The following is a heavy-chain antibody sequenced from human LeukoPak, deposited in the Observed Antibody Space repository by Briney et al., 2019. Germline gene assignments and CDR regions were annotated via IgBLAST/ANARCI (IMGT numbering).Heavy chain of an antibody. CDR3: ARDLRHNWFDP. J-gene: IGHJ5*02. CDR2: INPSGGST. V-gene: IGHV1-46*01. CDR1: GYTFTSYY. Sequence: ASVKVSCKASGYTFTSYYMHWVRQPPGQGLEWMGIINPSGGSTSYAQKFQGRVTMTRDTSTSAVYMELSSLRSEDTAVYYCARDLRHNWFDPWGQGTLVTVSS.